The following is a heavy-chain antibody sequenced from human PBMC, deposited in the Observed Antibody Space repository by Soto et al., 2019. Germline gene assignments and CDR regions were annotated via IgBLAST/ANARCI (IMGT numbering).Heavy chain of an antibody. Sequence: ASVKVSCKASGYTFTSYGISWVRQAPGQGLEWMGWISAYNGNTNYAQKLQGRVTMTTDTSTSTAYMELRSLRSDDTAVYYCARDGAPSYSSSRLHFDYWGQGTLVTVSS. D-gene: IGHD6-13*01. CDR1: GYTFTSYG. CDR2: ISAYNGNT. V-gene: IGHV1-18*01. CDR3: ARDGAPSYSSSRLHFDY. J-gene: IGHJ4*02.